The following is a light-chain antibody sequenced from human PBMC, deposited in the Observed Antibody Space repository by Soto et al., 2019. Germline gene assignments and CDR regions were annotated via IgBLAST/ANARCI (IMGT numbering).Light chain of an antibody. V-gene: IGLV2-14*01. CDR2: DVS. CDR1: SSDVGGYNY. J-gene: IGLJ1*01. CDR3: NSYTSSSTLA. Sequence: SALTQPASVSGSPGQSITISCTGTSSDVGGYNYVSWYQQHPGKAPKLMIYDVSNRPSGVSNRFSGSKSGNTASLTISGLQAEDEADYYCNSYTSSSTLAFGTGTKLTVL.